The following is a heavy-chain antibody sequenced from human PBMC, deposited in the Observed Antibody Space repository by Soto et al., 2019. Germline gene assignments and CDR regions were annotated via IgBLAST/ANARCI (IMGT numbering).Heavy chain of an antibody. CDR2: ISGSGGST. CDR3: AKGTTVTTDNWFDP. Sequence: PGGSLRLSYAASGFTFSSYAMSWVRQAPGKGLEWVSAISGSGGSTYYADSVKGRFTISRDNSKNTLYLQMNSLRAEDTAVYYCAKGTTVTTDNWFDPWGQGTLVTVSS. CDR1: GFTFSSYA. V-gene: IGHV3-23*01. J-gene: IGHJ5*02. D-gene: IGHD4-4*01.